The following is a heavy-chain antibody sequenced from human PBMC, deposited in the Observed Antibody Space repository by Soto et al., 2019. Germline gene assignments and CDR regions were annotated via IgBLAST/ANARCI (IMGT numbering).Heavy chain of an antibody. CDR1: GFTVSSYG. Sequence: GGSLRLSCAASGFTVSSYGMHWVRQAPGKGLEWVAVISYDGNNKYYADSVKGRFTISRDNSKNTLFLQMNSLRAEDTAVYYCAKERIVLEPVAMFDYWGQGTQVTVSS. J-gene: IGHJ4*02. CDR2: ISYDGNNK. D-gene: IGHD2-2*01. CDR3: AKERIVLEPVAMFDY. V-gene: IGHV3-30*18.